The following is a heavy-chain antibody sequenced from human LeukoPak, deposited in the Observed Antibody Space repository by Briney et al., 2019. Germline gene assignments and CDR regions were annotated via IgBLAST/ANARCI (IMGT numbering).Heavy chain of an antibody. CDR3: ARDGGAGRGYCSGGSCYPHNYYYYGMDV. D-gene: IGHD2-15*01. V-gene: IGHV4-4*02. CDR1: GGSTSSSNS. CDR2: IDHGGST. J-gene: IGHJ6*02. Sequence: SETLSLTCAVSGGSTSSSNSWSWVRPPPGKGLEWIGEIDHGGSTNYNPSLKSRVTISVDKSKNQFSLKLSSVTAADTAVYYCARDGGAGRGYCSGGSCYPHNYYYYGMDVWGQGTTVTVSS.